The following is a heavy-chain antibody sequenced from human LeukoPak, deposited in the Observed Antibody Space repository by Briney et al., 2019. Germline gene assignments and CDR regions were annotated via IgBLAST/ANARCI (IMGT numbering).Heavy chain of an antibody. CDR1: GFTFSRYA. V-gene: IGHV3-23*01. CDR2: ISGSGGST. D-gene: IGHD3-22*01. CDR3: AKGSYYDGSAYSYYFDY. Sequence: PGGSLRLSCAASGFTFSRYAMSWVRQAPEKGLEWVSGISGSGGSTYYADSVKGRFTISRDNSRNTLYLQMSSLRAEDTAVYYCAKGSYYDGSAYSYYFDYWGQGTLVTVSS. J-gene: IGHJ4*02.